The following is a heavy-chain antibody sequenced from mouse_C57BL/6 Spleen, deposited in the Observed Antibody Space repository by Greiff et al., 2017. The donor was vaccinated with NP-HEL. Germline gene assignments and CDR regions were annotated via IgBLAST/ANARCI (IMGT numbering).Heavy chain of an antibody. CDR3: TRDDGYYVGDY. CDR1: GYTFTDYE. CDR2: IDPETGGT. Sequence: ESGAELVRPGASVTLSCKASGYTFTDYEMHWVKQTPVHGLVWIGAIDPETGGTAYNQKFKGKAIPTADKSSSTAYMELRSLTSEDSAVYYCTRDDGYYVGDYWGQGTTLTVSS. J-gene: IGHJ2*01. D-gene: IGHD2-3*01. V-gene: IGHV1-15*01.